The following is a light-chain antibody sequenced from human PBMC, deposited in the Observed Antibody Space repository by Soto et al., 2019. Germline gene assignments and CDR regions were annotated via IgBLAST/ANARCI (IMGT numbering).Light chain of an antibody. Sequence: SYELTQPPSVSVAPGKTARITCGGNNIGSKSVHWCQQKPGQAPVLVIYYVSDRPSGIPERFSGSKSGNTATLTISRVEAGDEADYYCQLWDSSSDHHYVFGTGTKVTVL. CDR1: NIGSKS. CDR2: YVS. V-gene: IGLV3-21*04. J-gene: IGLJ1*01. CDR3: QLWDSSSDHHYV.